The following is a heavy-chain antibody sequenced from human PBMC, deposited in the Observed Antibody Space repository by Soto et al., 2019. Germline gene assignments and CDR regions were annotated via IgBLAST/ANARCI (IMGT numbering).Heavy chain of an antibody. CDR2: ISYDGSNK. V-gene: IGHV3-30*18. J-gene: IGHJ4*02. CDR3: AKELRNHFDY. Sequence: QVQLVESGGRVVQPGRSLRLSCAASGVTFSSYGMHWVRQAPGKGLEWVAVISYDGSNKYYADSVKGRFTISRDNSKNSLYLQMNTLRAEDTAVYYCAKELRNHFDYWGQGTLVTVSS. CDR1: GVTFSSYG.